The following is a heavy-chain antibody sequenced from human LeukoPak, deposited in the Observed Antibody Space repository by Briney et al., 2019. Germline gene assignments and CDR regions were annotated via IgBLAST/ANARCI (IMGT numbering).Heavy chain of an antibody. CDR3: ARLLVVPAANWFDP. CDR1: GYTFTGYY. V-gene: IGHV1-2*02. D-gene: IGHD2-2*01. CDR2: INPNSGGT. Sequence: ASVKVSCKASGYTFTGYYMHWVRQAPGQGLEWMGWINPNSGGTNYAQKFQGRVTMTRDTSISTAYMELSSLRSEDTAVYYCARLLVVPAANWFDPWGQGTLVTVSS. J-gene: IGHJ5*02.